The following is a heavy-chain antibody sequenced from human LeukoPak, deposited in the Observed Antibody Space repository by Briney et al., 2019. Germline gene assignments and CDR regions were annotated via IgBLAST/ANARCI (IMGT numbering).Heavy chain of an antibody. J-gene: IGHJ3*02. Sequence: GGSLRLSCAASGFTFSSYAMHWVRQAPGKGLEWVAVISYDGSNKYYADSVKGRFAISRDNSKNTLYLQMNSLRAEDTAVYYCARAPYYYDSSSYPSPAFDIWGQGTMVTVSS. CDR3: ARAPYYYDSSSYPSPAFDI. CDR2: ISYDGSNK. CDR1: GFTFSSYA. D-gene: IGHD3-22*01. V-gene: IGHV3-30*09.